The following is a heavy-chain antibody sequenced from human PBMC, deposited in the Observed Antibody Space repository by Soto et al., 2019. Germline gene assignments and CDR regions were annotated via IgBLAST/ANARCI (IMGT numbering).Heavy chain of an antibody. CDR1: GGTFSSYA. J-gene: IGHJ4*02. Sequence: QVQLVQSGAEVKKPGSSVKVSCKASGGTFSSYAISWVRQAPGQGLEWMGGIIPIFGTANYAQKFQGRVTXXAXEXXSTAYMELSSLRSEDTAVYYCARAYYDSSGAPFDYWGQGTLVTVSS. CDR2: IIPIFGTA. D-gene: IGHD3-22*01. V-gene: IGHV1-69*12. CDR3: ARAYYDSSGAPFDY.